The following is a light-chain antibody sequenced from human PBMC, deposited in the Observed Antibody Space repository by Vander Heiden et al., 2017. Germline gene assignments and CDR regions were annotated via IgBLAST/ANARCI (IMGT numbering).Light chain of an antibody. CDR2: GKN. CDR1: SLRSYY. V-gene: IGLV3-19*01. CDR3: NSRDSSGNHVV. J-gene: IGLJ2*01. Sequence: SSELTQDPAMYAAVGQTVRITCQGDSLRSYYASWYQQKPGQAPVLVIYGKNNRPSGIPDRFSGSISGNTASLTITGAQAEDEADYYCNSRDSSGNHVVFGGGTKLTVL.